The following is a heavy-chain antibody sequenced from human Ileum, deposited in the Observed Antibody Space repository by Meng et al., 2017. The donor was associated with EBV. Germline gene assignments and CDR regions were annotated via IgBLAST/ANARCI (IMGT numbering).Heavy chain of an antibody. V-gene: IGHV4-4*02. CDR3: ASSDYYRSDY. J-gene: IGHJ4*02. Sequence: HVQLQGPGPGLVKPSETLSPTCAVSGGSISRSDWWRWVRQPPGKGLEWIGETSHSGSTNYSPSLKSRVTISLDKSKNQLSLKLNSVTAADTAVYYCASSDYYRSDYWGQGTLVTVSS. D-gene: IGHD3-22*01. CDR1: GGSISRSDW. CDR2: TSHSGST.